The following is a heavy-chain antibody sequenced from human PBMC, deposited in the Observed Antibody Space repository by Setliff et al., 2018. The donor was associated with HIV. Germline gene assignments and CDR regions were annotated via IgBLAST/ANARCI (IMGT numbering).Heavy chain of an antibody. CDR2: INHSGST. CDR3: ARDMVRGVIGGY. CDR1: GGSFSGYY. J-gene: IGHJ4*02. D-gene: IGHD3-10*01. V-gene: IGHV4-34*01. Sequence: SETLSLTCAVYGGSFSGYYWSWIRQPPGKGLEWIGEINHSGSTNYNPSLKSRVTISVDTSKNQFSLKLSSVTAADTAVYYCARDMVRGVIGGYWGQGTLVTAPQ.